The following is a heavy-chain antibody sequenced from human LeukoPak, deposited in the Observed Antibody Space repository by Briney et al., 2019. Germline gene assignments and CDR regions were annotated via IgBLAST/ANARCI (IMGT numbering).Heavy chain of an antibody. Sequence: SETLSFTCTVSGGSIDNYYWSWLRQPAGKGREGFGRIYSSGSADYNPSLRSRVTMSVDTSKNQVSLKLSSMTAADTAVYFCARDPSYSSGYIDYWGQGTLVTVSS. CDR3: ARDPSYSSGYIDY. V-gene: IGHV4-4*07. CDR1: GGSIDNYY. CDR2: IYSSGSA. J-gene: IGHJ4*02. D-gene: IGHD6-19*01.